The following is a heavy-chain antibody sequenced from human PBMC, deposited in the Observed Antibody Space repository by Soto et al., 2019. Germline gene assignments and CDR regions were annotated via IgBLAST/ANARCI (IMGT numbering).Heavy chain of an antibody. CDR1: GGTFVSYA. CDR3: ARSQGSSTSLEIYYYYYYGMDV. V-gene: IGHV1-69*01. D-gene: IGHD2-2*01. Sequence: QVQLVQSGAEVTKPGSSVKVSCKASGGTFVSYAISWVRQAPGQGLEWMGGIIPIPGTANYAQKFQGRVTIAADESTSTAYMELSSLRSEDTAVYYCARSQGSSTSLEIYYYYYYGMDVWGQGTTVTVSS. CDR2: IIPIPGTA. J-gene: IGHJ6*02.